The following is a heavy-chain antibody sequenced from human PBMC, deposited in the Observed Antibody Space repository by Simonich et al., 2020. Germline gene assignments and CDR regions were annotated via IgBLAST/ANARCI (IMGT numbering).Heavy chain of an antibody. CDR3: ATDQTGDHRAFDI. CDR2: ISYDGSNK. J-gene: IGHJ3*02. Sequence: QVQLVESGGGVVQPGRSLRLSCAASGFTFSSYAMHWVRQAPGKGLEWVAFISYDGSNKYYADSVKGRFTISRDNSKNTLYLQMNSLRAEDTAVYYCATDQTGDHRAFDIWGQGTMVTVSS. V-gene: IGHV3-30*07. CDR1: GFTFSSYA. D-gene: IGHD7-27*01.